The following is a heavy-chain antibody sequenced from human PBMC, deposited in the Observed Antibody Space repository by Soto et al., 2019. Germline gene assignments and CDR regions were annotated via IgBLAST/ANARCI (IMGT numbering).Heavy chain of an antibody. J-gene: IGHJ6*02. CDR1: GFNFNYHG. CDR3: TRDAQQLANYGMDV. Sequence: QVRLVESGGNVVQPGRSLRLSCATSGFNFNYHGMHWVRQAPGKGLEWVAHLWAGGNYAYYAYSVKGRFTISSDQSTNTFYLQMNSLGAEDTAVYYCTRDAQQLANYGMDVRGQGTTVTVSS. V-gene: IGHV3-33*01. CDR2: LWAGGNYA. D-gene: IGHD6-13*01.